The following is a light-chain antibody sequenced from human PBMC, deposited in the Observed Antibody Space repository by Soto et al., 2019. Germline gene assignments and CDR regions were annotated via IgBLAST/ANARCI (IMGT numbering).Light chain of an antibody. CDR2: GAS. CDR1: QSVSSSY. CDR3: HQYGSSPRT. Sequence: EIVLRQSPGTLSLSPGERATLSCRASQSVSSSYVAWYQKKPGQAPRLRSDGASSRATGITERCSGSVSGTDCTLTISRLETEDFAVYYCHQYGSSPRTFGQGTKVDIK. V-gene: IGKV3-20*01. J-gene: IGKJ1*01.